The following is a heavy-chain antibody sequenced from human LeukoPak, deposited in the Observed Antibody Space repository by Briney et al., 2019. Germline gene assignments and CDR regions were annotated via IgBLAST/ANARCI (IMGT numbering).Heavy chain of an antibody. J-gene: IGHJ4*02. CDR1: GGSISSGGYY. V-gene: IGHV4-39*07. D-gene: IGHD6-13*01. CDR2: INHSGST. Sequence: SETLSLTCTVSGGSISSGGYYWSWIRQPPGKGLEWIGEINHSGSTNYNPSLKSRVTISVDTSKNQFSLKLSSVTAADTAVYYCAVIAAAGRDYFDYWGQGTLVTVSS. CDR3: AVIAAAGRDYFDY.